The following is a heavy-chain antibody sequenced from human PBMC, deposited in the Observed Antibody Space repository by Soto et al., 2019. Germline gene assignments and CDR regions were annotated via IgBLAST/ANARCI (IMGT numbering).Heavy chain of an antibody. CDR1: GFTFSSYA. J-gene: IGHJ4*02. CDR2: ISGSGGNT. V-gene: IGHV3-23*01. CDR3: AKVPRYCSSGSCYGGYFDY. D-gene: IGHD2-15*01. Sequence: EVQLLESGGGLVQPGGSLRLSCAASGFTFSSYAMSWVRQAPGKGLEWVSLISGSGGNTYYADSVKGRFTISRDNSKSTMYLQMNSLRAEDTAVYYCAKVPRYCSSGSCYGGYFDYWGQGTLVTVSS.